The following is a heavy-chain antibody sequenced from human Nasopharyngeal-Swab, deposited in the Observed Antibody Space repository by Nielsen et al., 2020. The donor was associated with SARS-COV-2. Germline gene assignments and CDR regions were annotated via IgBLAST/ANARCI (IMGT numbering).Heavy chain of an antibody. CDR3: AKRSNSSGWYSPFDY. CDR2: ISFSGGST. V-gene: IGHV3-23*01. D-gene: IGHD6-19*01. CDR1: GFISSNYA. Sequence: GASLKISCAASGFISSNYAMNWVRQAPGKGLEWVSGISFSGGSTSYADSVKGRFTISRDNSKNTLSLQMNSLRADDTAVYYCAKRSNSSGWYSPFDYWGQGTLVSVSS. J-gene: IGHJ4*02.